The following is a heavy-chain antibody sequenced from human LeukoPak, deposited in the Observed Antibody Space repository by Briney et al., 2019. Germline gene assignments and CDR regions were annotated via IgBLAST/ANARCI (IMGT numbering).Heavy chain of an antibody. CDR2: IIPIFGTA. J-gene: IGHJ2*01. D-gene: IGHD6-13*01. Sequence: GASVKVSCKASGGTFSSYAISWVRQAPGQGLEWMGGIIPIFGTANYAQKFQGRVTITADESTSTAYMELSSLRSEDTAVYYCASPLSSSWHGKFTGRYWYFDLWGRGTLVTVS. CDR1: GGTFSSYA. CDR3: ASPLSSSWHGKFTGRYWYFDL. V-gene: IGHV1-69*13.